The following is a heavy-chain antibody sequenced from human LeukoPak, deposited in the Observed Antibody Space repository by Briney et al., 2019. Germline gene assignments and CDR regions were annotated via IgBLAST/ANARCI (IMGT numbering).Heavy chain of an antibody. V-gene: IGHV1-69*05. CDR3: ASELQYSSSWYSEK. CDR2: IIPIFGTA. D-gene: IGHD6-13*01. Sequence: SVKVSCKASGGTFSSYAISWVRQAPGQGLEWIGGIIPIFGTANYAQKSQGRVTITTDESTSTAYMELSSLRSEDTAVYYCASELQYSSSWYSEKWGQGTLVTVSS. J-gene: IGHJ4*02. CDR1: GGTFSSYA.